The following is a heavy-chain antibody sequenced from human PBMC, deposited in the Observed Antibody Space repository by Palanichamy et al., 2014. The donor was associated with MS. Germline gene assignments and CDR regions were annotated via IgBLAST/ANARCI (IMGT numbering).Heavy chain of an antibody. CDR3: AADSGSPDVDV. D-gene: IGHD1-26*01. V-gene: IGHV1-3*01. Sequence: QVQLVQSGAEVKKPGASVKISCKASGYIFSAFRLHWVRQAPGQTLEWMGWINAGNGNTKYSPKFWGRFTISRDTSANTAYMDLSRLTSEDTAVYYCAADSGSPDVDVWGQGTVVTVSS. CDR1: GYIFSAFR. CDR2: INAGNGNT. J-gene: IGHJ3*01.